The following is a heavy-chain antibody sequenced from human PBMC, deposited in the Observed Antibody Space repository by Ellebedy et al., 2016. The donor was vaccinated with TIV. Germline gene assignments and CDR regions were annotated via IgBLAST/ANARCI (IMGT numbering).Heavy chain of an antibody. J-gene: IGHJ5*02. CDR1: GYTFTSYY. D-gene: IGHD4-11*01. CDR2: ILPISPTP. V-gene: IGHV1-69*13. Sequence: ASVKVSCKASGYTFTSYYMYWVRQAPGQGLEWVGGILPISPTPNYAQKFQGRVTITADESANIVYMELSSLSSEDTAVYYCARGKDSGNYVGWFDPWGQGTLVTVSS. CDR3: ARGKDSGNYVGWFDP.